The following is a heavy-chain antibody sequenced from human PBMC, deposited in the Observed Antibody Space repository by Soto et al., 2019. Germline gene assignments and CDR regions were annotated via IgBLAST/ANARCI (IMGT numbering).Heavy chain of an antibody. Sequence: PSETLSLTCTVSGGSISSYYWSWIRQPPGKRLEWIGYIYNSETANYNPSLKSRVTISVDTSKNQFSLKLSSVTAADTAVYYCARTDTKKYNWFDPWGQGTLVTVSS. CDR3: ARTDTKKYNWFDP. CDR2: IYNSETA. V-gene: IGHV4-59*08. J-gene: IGHJ5*02. D-gene: IGHD3-3*01. CDR1: GGSISSYY.